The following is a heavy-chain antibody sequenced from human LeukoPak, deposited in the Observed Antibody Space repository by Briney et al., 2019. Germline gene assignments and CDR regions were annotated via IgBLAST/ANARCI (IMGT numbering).Heavy chain of an antibody. V-gene: IGHV4-39*02. Sequence: SETLSLTCTVSGGSTSSSDYYWGWIRQPPGKDLEWIGSIYYSGSTYYSPSLKSRVTISVDTSKNQFSLKLTSLTAADTAVYYCTRDGPRSSGYPDNRGQGTLVTVSS. D-gene: IGHD3-22*01. CDR1: GGSTSSSDYY. CDR3: TRDGPRSSGYPDN. CDR2: IYYSGST. J-gene: IGHJ4*02.